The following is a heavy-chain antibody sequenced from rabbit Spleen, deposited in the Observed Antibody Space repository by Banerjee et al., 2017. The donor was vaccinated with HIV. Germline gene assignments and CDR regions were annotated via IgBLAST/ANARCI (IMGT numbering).Heavy chain of an antibody. Sequence: QSLEESGGDLVKPGASLTLTCTASGVSFSSSSYICWVRQAPGKGLEWIACIATGSSGFTYFATWAKGRFTCSKTSSTAVTLQMPRLTAADTATYFCARDTSSSFSSYGMDLWGPGTLVTVS. CDR2: IATGSSGFT. J-gene: IGHJ6*01. V-gene: IGHV1S40*01. CDR1: GVSFSSSSY. CDR3: ARDTSSSFSSYGMDL. D-gene: IGHD1-1*01.